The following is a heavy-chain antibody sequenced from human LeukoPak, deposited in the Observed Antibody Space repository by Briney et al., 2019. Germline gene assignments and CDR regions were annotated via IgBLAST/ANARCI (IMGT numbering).Heavy chain of an antibody. CDR2: ISYDGSNK. V-gene: IGHV3-30*18. Sequence: GGSLRLSCAASGFTFSSYGMHWVRQAPGKGLEWVAVISYDGSNKYYADSVKGRFTISRDNSKNTLYLQMNSLRAEDTAVYYWAKARLGGGQGGGPHFDYWGQGTLVTVSS. CDR1: GFTFSSYG. J-gene: IGHJ4*02. CDR3: AKARLGGGQGGGPHFDY. D-gene: IGHD3-16*01.